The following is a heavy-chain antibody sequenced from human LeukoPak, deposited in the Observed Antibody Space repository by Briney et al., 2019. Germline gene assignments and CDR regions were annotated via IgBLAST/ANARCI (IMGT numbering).Heavy chain of an antibody. V-gene: IGHV1-46*01. CDR2: ISPRGDST. D-gene: IGHD7-27*01. Sequence: ASVNVSCKASVYIFTNHFVHGVRQAPGQGVEGMGIISPRGDSTSFAQKFVGRVTMTRDTSTSTVYMELSSLRSEDTAVYYCARAGDQYFDLWGQGTLVTVSS. CDR3: ARAGDQYFDL. J-gene: IGHJ4*02. CDR1: VYIFTNHF.